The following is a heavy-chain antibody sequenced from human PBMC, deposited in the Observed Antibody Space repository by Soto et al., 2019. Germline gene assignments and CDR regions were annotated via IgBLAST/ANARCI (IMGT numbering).Heavy chain of an antibody. CDR2: MNPNSGNT. D-gene: IGHD2-8*01. Sequence: ASVKVSCKASGYIFTSDDINWVRQVTGQGLEWMGWMNPNSGNTGYAQKFQGRVTMTRNTSISTAYVELSSLRSEDTAVYYCARPGGVSVAFDMWGQGTMVTVSS. CDR1: GYIFTSDD. J-gene: IGHJ3*02. V-gene: IGHV1-8*01. CDR3: ARPGGVSVAFDM.